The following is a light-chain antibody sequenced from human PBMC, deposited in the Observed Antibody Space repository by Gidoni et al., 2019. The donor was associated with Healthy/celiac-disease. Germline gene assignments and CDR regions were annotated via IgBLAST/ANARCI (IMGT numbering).Light chain of an antibody. Sequence: DIVMTQSPLSLPDTPGEPASSSCRSSQSLLHSNGYNYLDWYLQKPGQSPQLLIYLGSNRASGVPDRFSGSGSGTDFTLKISRVEAEDVGVYYCMQALQTPDTFGQGTKLEIK. CDR2: LGS. CDR3: MQALQTPDT. J-gene: IGKJ2*01. CDR1: QSLLHSNGYNY. V-gene: IGKV2-28*01.